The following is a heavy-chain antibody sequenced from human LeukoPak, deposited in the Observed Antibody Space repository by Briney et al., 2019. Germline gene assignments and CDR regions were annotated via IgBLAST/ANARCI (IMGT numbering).Heavy chain of an antibody. CDR2: INHSGST. CDR3: ARANEVEMATIFDF. CDR1: GGSFSGYY. V-gene: IGHV4-34*01. J-gene: IGHJ5*01. D-gene: IGHD5-24*01. Sequence: SETLSLTCAVYGGSFSGYYWSWIRQPPGKGLEWIGEINHSGSTNYNPSLKSRVTISVDTSKNQFSLHLNSVTPEDTAVYYCARANEVEMATIFDFWGQGTLVTVSS.